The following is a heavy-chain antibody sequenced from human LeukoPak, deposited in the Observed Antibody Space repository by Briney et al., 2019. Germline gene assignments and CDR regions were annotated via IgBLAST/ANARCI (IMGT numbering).Heavy chain of an antibody. V-gene: IGHV3-66*01. CDR3: ARDGGNNWHLDY. CDR1: GFTVSSNY. D-gene: IGHD1-1*01. CDR2: IYSGGST. Sequence: GGSLRLSCAASGFTVSSNYMSWVRQAPGKGLEWVSVIYSGGSTYYADSVKGRFTISRDNSKNTLFLQMNSLRAEDTAVYYCARDGGNNWHLDYWGQGTLVTVSS. J-gene: IGHJ4*02.